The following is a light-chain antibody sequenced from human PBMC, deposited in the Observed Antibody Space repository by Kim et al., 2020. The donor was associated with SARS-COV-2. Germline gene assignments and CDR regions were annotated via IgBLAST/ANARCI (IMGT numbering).Light chain of an antibody. V-gene: IGKV3-15*01. CDR1: QRVSSY. CDR2: GAS. J-gene: IGKJ1*01. CDR3: QQYNNLPVT. Sequence: EIVMTQSPATLSVSPGERATLSCRASQRVSSYLAWYQQKPGQAPRLLIYGASSRATGIPARFSGSGSGTEFTLTISSLQSEDFAVYYCQQYNNLPVTFGQGTKVDIK.